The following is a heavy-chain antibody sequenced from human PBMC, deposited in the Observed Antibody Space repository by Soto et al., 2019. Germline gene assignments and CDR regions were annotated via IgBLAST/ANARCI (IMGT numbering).Heavy chain of an antibody. CDR2: INHSGNT. CDR3: ASIGGLLWFGESLYGMDV. D-gene: IGHD3-10*01. Sequence: SETLSLTCAVDGGSVSGYYWTWIRQPPGKGLEWIGEINHSGNTNYNPSLESRVTMSVDTSKNHFSLKLSSVTAADTAVYYCASIGGLLWFGESLYGMDVWGQGTTVTVSS. V-gene: IGHV4-34*01. CDR1: GGSVSGYY. J-gene: IGHJ6*02.